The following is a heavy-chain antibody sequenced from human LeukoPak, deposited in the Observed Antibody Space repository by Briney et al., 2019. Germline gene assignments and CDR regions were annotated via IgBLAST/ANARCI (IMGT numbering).Heavy chain of an antibody. CDR2: IYPGDSDT. D-gene: IGHD5-18*01. CDR1: GYSFTSYW. CDR3: ARQVDTAMVGYYYYGMDV. V-gene: IGHV5-51*01. J-gene: IGHJ6*02. Sequence: GESLKISCKGSGYSFTSYWIGWVRPMPGKGLEWMGIIYPGDSDTRYSPSFQGQVTISADKSISTAYLQWSSLKASDTAMYYCARQVDTAMVGYYYYGMDVWGQGTTVTVSS.